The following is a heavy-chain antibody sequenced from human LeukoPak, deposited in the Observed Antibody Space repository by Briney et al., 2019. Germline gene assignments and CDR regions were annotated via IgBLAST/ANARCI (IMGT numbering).Heavy chain of an antibody. CDR2: IYHSGST. Sequence: SETLSLTCAVSGGSSSRSNWWSWVRQPPGKGLEWIGEIYHSGSTNYNPSLKSRVTISVDKSKNQFSLKLSSVTAADTAVYYCARIMGRGYCISTSCRGDWFDPWGQGTLVTVSS. CDR1: GGSSSRSNW. CDR3: ARIMGRGYCISTSCRGDWFDP. J-gene: IGHJ5*02. D-gene: IGHD2-2*01. V-gene: IGHV4-4*02.